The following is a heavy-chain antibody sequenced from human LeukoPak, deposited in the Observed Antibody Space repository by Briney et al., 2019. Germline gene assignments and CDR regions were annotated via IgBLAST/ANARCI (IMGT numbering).Heavy chain of an antibody. J-gene: IGHJ6*02. CDR3: ARRPYSDTSGRLSDV. V-gene: IGHV3-48*02. CDR1: GFAFSSYN. CDR2: IGSSGSPT. D-gene: IGHD3-22*01. Sequence: PGGSLRLSCAASGFAFSSYNMNWVLQAPGKGLEWISYIGSSGSPTHYADSVGGRFTISRDNAKNSLYLQMNSLRDEDTAVYFCARRPYSDTSGRLSDVWGQGTTVTVSS.